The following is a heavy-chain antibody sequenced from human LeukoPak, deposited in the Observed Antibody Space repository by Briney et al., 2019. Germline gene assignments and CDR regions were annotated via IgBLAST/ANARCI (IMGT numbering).Heavy chain of an antibody. D-gene: IGHD1-7*01. J-gene: IGHJ5*02. CDR3: ARDWYNWNYGRWFDP. CDR1: GGSISSYY. Sequence: SETLSLTCTVSGGSISSYYWSWIRQPPGRGLEWIGYIYYSGSTNYNPSLKSRVTISVDTSKNQFSLKLSSVTAADTAVYYCARDWYNWNYGRWFDPWGQGTLVTVSS. V-gene: IGHV4-59*01. CDR2: IYYSGST.